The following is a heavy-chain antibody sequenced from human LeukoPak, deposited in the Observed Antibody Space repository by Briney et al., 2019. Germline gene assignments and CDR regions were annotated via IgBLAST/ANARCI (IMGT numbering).Heavy chain of an antibody. J-gene: IGHJ6*02. D-gene: IGHD5-18*01. V-gene: IGHV4-39*07. CDR2: IYYSGST. CDR3: ARLPGYSYGYRNYYYGMDV. CDR1: GGSISSSSYY. Sequence: SETLSLTCTVSGGSISSSSYYWGWIRQPPGKGLEWIGSIYYSGSTYYNPSLKSRVTISVDTSKNQFSLKLSSVTAADTAVYYCARLPGYSYGYRNYYYGMDVWGQGTTVTVSS.